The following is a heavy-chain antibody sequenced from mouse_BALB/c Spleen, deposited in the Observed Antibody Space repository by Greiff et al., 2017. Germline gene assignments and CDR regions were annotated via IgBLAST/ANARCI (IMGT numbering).Heavy chain of an antibody. J-gene: IGHJ4*01. CDR1: GFTFSSYA. CDR2: ISSGGSYT. D-gene: IGHD2-4*01. Sequence: EVQLVESGGGLVKPGGSLKLSCAASGFTFSSYAMSWVRQSPEKRLEWVAEISSGGSYTYYPDTVTGRFTISRDNAKNTLYLEMSSLRSEDTAMYYCARVGDYGGMDYWGQGTSVTVSS. V-gene: IGHV5-9-4*01. CDR3: ARVGDYGGMDY.